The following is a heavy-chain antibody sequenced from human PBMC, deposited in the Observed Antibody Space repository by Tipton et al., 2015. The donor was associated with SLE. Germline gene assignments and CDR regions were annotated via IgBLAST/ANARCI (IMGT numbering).Heavy chain of an antibody. CDR3: AKWSVVASGQPFDH. V-gene: IGHV4-59*01. CDR1: GDSFSTYC. J-gene: IGHJ4*02. D-gene: IGHD2-21*01. Sequence: TLSLTCSVSGDSFSTYCWTWSRPPPGKRPQWMGYIYYGGSTNYNPALESRVFISVDTSKSQFSLNLTSVTAADTAVYYCAKWSVVASGQPFDHWGQGILVTVSS. CDR2: IYYGGST.